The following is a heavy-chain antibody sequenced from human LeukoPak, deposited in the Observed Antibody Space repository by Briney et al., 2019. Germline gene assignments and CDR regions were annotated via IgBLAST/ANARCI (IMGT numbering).Heavy chain of an antibody. CDR3: ARVHRGYDFWSGPGGHYFDY. Sequence: SSETRSLTCTVSGGSISSGDYYWSWIRQPPGKGLEWIGYIYYSGSTYYNPSLKSRVTISVDTSKNQFSLKLSSVTAADTAVYYCARVHRGYDFWSGPGGHYFDYWGQGTLVTVSS. CDR2: IYYSGST. CDR1: GGSISSGDYY. J-gene: IGHJ4*02. D-gene: IGHD3-3*01. V-gene: IGHV4-30-4*08.